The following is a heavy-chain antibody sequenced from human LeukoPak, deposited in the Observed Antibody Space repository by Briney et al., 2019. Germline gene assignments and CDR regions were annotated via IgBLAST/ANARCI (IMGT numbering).Heavy chain of an antibody. D-gene: IGHD1-1*01. CDR3: ARELVEPGLWYFDL. V-gene: IGHV3-21*01. CDR1: GFTFSSYS. CDR2: ISSSSSYI. Sequence: PGGSLRLSCAASGFTFSSYSMNWVRQAPGKGLEWVSSISSSSSYIYYADSVKGRFTISRENAKNSLYLQMNSLTDGDTAVYYCARELVEPGLWYFDLWGRGTLVTVSS. J-gene: IGHJ2*01.